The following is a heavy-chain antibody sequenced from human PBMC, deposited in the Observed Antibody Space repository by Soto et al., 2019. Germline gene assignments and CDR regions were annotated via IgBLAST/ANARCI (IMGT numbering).Heavy chain of an antibody. CDR3: AREPRYSNYGGNGMDA. D-gene: IGHD5-12*01. Sequence: GASAKVSSKAPGYTFTSYSLHWLQQYNGKGLEWMGIINPSGGSTSYAQKFQGRVTMTRDTSTSTVYMELSSLRSEDTAVYYCAREPRYSNYGGNGMDAWGQGTTV. CDR1: GYTFTSYS. CDR2: INPSGGST. V-gene: IGHV1-46*01. J-gene: IGHJ6*02.